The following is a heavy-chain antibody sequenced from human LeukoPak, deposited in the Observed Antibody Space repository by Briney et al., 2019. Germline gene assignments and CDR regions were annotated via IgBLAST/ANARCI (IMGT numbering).Heavy chain of an antibody. Sequence: PSETLSLTCTVSGDSISNGNYYWGWIRQPPGRGLEWIGSLYYSGTTYYSPSLESRVTMSVDKPNNQFSLKLNSVTAADTSIYYCVRLRLDLQLVTDHWGQGTLVTVSS. CDR2: LYYSGTT. J-gene: IGHJ4*02. D-gene: IGHD6-13*01. V-gene: IGHV4-39*01. CDR3: VRLRLDLQLVTDH. CDR1: GDSISNGNYY.